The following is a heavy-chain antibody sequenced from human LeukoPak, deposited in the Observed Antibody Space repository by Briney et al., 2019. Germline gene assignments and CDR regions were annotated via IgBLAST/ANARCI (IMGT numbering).Heavy chain of an antibody. CDR2: INWNGRRT. D-gene: IGHD4-23*01. CDR1: GFTFEDYG. V-gene: IGHV3-20*04. CDR3: VTDYGANSGGFDY. Sequence: PGGSLRLSCAASGFTFEDYGMSWVRQVPGKGLEWVSSINWNGRRTAYADSVKGRFTMSRDNAKDSLYLQMNSLRAEDTAVYYCVTDYGANSGGFDYWGQGTLVTVSS. J-gene: IGHJ4*02.